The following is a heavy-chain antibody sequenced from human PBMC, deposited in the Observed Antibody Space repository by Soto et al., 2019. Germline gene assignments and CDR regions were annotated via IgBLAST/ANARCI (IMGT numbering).Heavy chain of an antibody. Sequence: SETLSLTCTVSGGSITAYYWSWIRQPPGKGLEWIGYIYYSGSTNYNPSLKSRVSISVDTSKNQFSLKLSSVTAADTAVYYCARFREASWFDPWGQGTLVTVSS. CDR3: ARFREASWFDP. V-gene: IGHV4-59*01. D-gene: IGHD3-10*01. CDR2: IYYSGST. CDR1: GGSITAYY. J-gene: IGHJ5*02.